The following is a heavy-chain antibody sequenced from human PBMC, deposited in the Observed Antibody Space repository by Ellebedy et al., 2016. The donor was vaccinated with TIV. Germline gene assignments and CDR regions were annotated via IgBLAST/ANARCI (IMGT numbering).Heavy chain of an antibody. D-gene: IGHD4-17*01. CDR1: GLTFSSHA. CDR2: ISDSGGNT. Sequence: GESLKISCAASGLTFSSHAMSWVRQAPGKGLEWVSSISDSGGNTYYADSVKGRFTISRDNSKNTLYLQMNSLRAEDTAVYYCTRDPDGDYDFDYWGQGTLVTVSS. V-gene: IGHV3-23*01. J-gene: IGHJ4*02. CDR3: TRDPDGDYDFDY.